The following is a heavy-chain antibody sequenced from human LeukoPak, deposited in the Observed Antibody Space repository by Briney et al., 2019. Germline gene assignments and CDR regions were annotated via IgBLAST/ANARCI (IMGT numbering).Heavy chain of an antibody. CDR2: INHSGST. J-gene: IGHJ4*02. CDR1: GGSISSSNW. Sequence: SETLSLTCAVSGGSISSSNWWSWVRQPPGKGLEWIGEINHSGSTNYNPSLKSRVTISVDTSKNQFSLKLSSVTAADTAVYYCTRGVSVWGQGTLVTVSS. D-gene: IGHD3-16*02. CDR3: TRGVSV. V-gene: IGHV4-4*02.